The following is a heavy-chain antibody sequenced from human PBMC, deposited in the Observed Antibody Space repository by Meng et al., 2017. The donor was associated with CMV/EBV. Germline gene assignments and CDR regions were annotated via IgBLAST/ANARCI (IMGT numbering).Heavy chain of an antibody. V-gene: IGHV3-30-3*01. CDR3: VSSTPRITKDVFDM. CDR2: ISYDGSNT. CDR1: GFSFSRYA. D-gene: IGHD3-10*01. Sequence: ASGFSFSRYAMHWVRQAPGKGLEWVAVISYDGSNTYYADSVKGRFTISRDNSKNTLYLQMNSLRAEDTAVYYCVSSTPRITKDVFDMWGQGTMVTVSS. J-gene: IGHJ3*02.